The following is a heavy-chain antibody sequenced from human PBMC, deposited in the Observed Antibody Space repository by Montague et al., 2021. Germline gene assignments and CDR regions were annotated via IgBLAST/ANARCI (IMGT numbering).Heavy chain of an antibody. CDR2: ILHTGST. J-gene: IGHJ4*02. V-gene: IGHV4-4*02. CDR1: GGSISSINW. CDR3: ARDNGYCNITSCSPLTY. D-gene: IGHD2-2*03. Sequence: SETLSLTCAVSGGSISSINWWSWVRQPPGKGLEWIGEILHTGSTNYNPSLKSRATISVDKSKNQFSLKLSSVTAADTAVYYCARDNGYCNITSCSPLTYWGQGTLVTVSS.